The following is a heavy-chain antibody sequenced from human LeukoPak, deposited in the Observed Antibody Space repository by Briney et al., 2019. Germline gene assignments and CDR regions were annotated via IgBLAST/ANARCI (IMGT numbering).Heavy chain of an antibody. J-gene: IGHJ6*03. CDR1: GFTFSHYS. D-gene: IGHD3-3*01. CDR2: IGSNSSYI. CDR3: ARVGNYDFWSGYGYMDV. V-gene: IGHV3-21*01. Sequence: GGSLRLSCLASGFTFSHYSMNWVRQAPGKGLEWVSSIGSNSSYIYYADSVKGRFTISRDNAKNSLYLQMNSLRAEDTAVYYCARVGNYDFWSGYGYMDVWGKGTTVTVSS.